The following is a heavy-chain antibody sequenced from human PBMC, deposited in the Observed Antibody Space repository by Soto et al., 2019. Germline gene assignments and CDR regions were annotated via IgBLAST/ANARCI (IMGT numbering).Heavy chain of an antibody. CDR3: ARVRLSIAVNDALDV. CDR1: GFTFSDYV. CDR2: MTYDGATE. Sequence: QVRLVESGGGVVQPGTSLRLSCAASGFTFSDYVIHWVRQAAGKGLEWVASMTYDGATEYYADSVKGRFTMSRDNSKRAMSLQMNSLRPDPTAVSYGARVRLSIAVNDALDVWGQGTTVTVSS. D-gene: IGHD3-3*02. V-gene: IGHV3-30*14. J-gene: IGHJ3*01.